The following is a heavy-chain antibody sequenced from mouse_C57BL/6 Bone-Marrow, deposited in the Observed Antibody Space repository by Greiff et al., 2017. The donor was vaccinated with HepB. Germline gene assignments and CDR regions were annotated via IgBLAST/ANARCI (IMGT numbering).Heavy chain of an antibody. CDR3: ARREPDYYGSSFTWYFDV. Sequence: EVQLVESGGDLVKPGGSLKLSCAASGFTFSSYGMSWVRQTPDKRLEWVATISSGGSYTYYPDSVKGRFTISRDNAKNTLYLQMSSLKSEDTAMYYCARREPDYYGSSFTWYFDVWGTGTTVTVSS. J-gene: IGHJ1*03. V-gene: IGHV5-6*01. D-gene: IGHD1-1*01. CDR2: ISSGGSYT. CDR1: GFTFSSYG.